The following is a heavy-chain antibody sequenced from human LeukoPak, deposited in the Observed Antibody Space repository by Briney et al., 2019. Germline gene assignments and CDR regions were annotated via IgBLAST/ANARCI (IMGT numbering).Heavy chain of an antibody. D-gene: IGHD3-22*01. CDR2: INHSGST. V-gene: IGHV4-34*01. CDR3: ARESYYYDSSGYSGSPTTY. CDR1: GGSFSGYY. J-gene: IGHJ4*02. Sequence: PSETLSLTCAVYGGSFSGYYWSWIRQPPGKGLEWIGEINHSGSTNYNPSLKSRVTISVDTSKNQFSLKLSSVTAADTAVYYCARESYYYDSSGYSGSPTTYWGQGTLVTVSS.